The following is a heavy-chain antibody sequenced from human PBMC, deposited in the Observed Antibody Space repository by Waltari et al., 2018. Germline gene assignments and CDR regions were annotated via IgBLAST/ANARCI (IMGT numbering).Heavy chain of an antibody. CDR1: GGSISSGGYY. Sequence: QVQLQESGPGLVKPSQTLSLTCTVSGGSISSGGYYWSWIRQHPGKGLEWIVYIYYRGSTYSTPSLKSRVTISVDTSKNQFSLKLSSVTAADTAVYYCARDRGGGTPYYFDYWGQGTLVTVSS. CDR3: ARDRGGGTPYYFDY. V-gene: IGHV4-31*03. D-gene: IGHD1-1*01. CDR2: IYYRGST. J-gene: IGHJ4*02.